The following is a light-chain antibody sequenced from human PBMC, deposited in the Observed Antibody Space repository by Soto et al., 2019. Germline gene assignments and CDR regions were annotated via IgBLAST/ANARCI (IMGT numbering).Light chain of an antibody. CDR2: ATS. Sequence: DIHLTQSPSTLSASVGDRVTITCRASQSISILLAWYQQKPGKAPNLLIYATSTLETGVSSRFSGSGSGTEFPLTISMLKPNDSATYSCKHYTDFSWTFGQGTKVEIK. J-gene: IGKJ1*01. CDR1: QSISIL. CDR3: KHYTDFSWT. V-gene: IGKV1-5*03.